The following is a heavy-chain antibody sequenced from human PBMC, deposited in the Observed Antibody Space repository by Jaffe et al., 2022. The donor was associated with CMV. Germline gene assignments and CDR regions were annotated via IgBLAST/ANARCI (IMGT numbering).Heavy chain of an antibody. D-gene: IGHD6-13*01. CDR2: IIPMSGTA. V-gene: IGHV1-69*01. J-gene: IGHJ5*02. CDR1: GGTFSNYG. CDR3: ARDLSGWIGAGGVHWFDP. Sequence: QVQLVQSGAEVRKPGSSLKVSCKASGGTFSNYGISWVRQAPGQGLEWMGGIIPMSGTANYAQKFQGRVTISADESTSTAYMELSSLRSEDTAVYFCARDLSGWIGAGGVHWFDPWGQGTLITVSS.